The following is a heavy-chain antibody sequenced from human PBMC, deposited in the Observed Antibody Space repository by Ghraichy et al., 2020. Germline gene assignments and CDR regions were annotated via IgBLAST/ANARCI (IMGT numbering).Heavy chain of an antibody. CDR2: VRYDGGTK. J-gene: IGHJ5*02. CDR3: AKGEVITMIRAVIDT. V-gene: IGHV3-30*02. Sequence: GEYLNISCAASGFTFNHYGMHWVRQAPGKGLEWVAFVRYDGGTKYYPDSVKGRFFVSRDNSQNTIYLEMNSLRPDDTAVYYCAKGEVITMIRAVIDTWGQGALVSVSS. CDR1: GFTFNHYG. D-gene: IGHD3-10*01.